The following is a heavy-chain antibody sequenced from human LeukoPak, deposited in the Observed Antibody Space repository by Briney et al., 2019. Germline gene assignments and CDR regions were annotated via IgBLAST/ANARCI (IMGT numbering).Heavy chain of an antibody. CDR1: GFTFSSYA. Sequence: GGSLRLSCAASGFTFSSYAVHWVRQAPGKGLEWVAVISYDGSKKYYADSVEGRFTISRDNSKNTLWLQINSLTTEDTAVYFCARGESYRFDYWGQGTLVTVSS. V-gene: IGHV3-30-3*01. CDR3: ARGESYRFDY. J-gene: IGHJ4*02. CDR2: ISYDGSKK. D-gene: IGHD1-26*01.